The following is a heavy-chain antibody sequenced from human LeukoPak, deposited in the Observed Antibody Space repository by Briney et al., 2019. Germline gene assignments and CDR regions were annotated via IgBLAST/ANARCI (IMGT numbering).Heavy chain of an antibody. J-gene: IGHJ4*02. V-gene: IGHV3-30*18. CDR1: GFTFNNYG. D-gene: IGHD2-2*01. CDR2: ISYDGRNK. CDR3: AKGPLRGTAAAIDY. Sequence: GVSLRLSCAASGFTFNNYGMHWVRQAPGKGLEWVAVISYDGRNKHYPDSVKGRFTISRDISTDTLWLQMDSLRTEDTAVYYCAKGPLRGTAAAIDYWGQGTLVTVSS.